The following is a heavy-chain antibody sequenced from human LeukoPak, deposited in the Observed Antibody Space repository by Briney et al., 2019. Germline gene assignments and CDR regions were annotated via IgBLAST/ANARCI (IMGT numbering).Heavy chain of an antibody. CDR3: AKSSSVPGPYYDILTGYKRVGYFDY. Sequence: GGSLRLSCAASGFTFSSYAMSWVRQAPGKGLEWVSAISGSGGSTYYADSVKGRFTISRDNSKNTLYLQMNSLRAEDTAVYYCAKSSSVPGPYYDILTGYKRVGYFDYWGQGTLVTVSS. CDR2: ISGSGGST. J-gene: IGHJ4*02. D-gene: IGHD3-9*01. V-gene: IGHV3-23*01. CDR1: GFTFSSYA.